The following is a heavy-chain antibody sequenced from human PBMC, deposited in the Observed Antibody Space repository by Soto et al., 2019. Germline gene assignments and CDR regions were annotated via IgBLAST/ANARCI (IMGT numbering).Heavy chain of an antibody. CDR1: GFTFSSYW. CDR3: ARGAQGGYYVVV. CDR2: IKGDGGST. Sequence: EVQLVESGGGLVQSGESLRLSCAASGFTFSSYWIHWVRQAPGKGLVWVSRIKGDGGSTNYADSVKGRFTISRDNAKNTVYLQMNSLRAEDTAVYYCARGAQGGYYVVVWGKGTTVTVSS. V-gene: IGHV3-74*01. J-gene: IGHJ6*03. D-gene: IGHD6-13*01.